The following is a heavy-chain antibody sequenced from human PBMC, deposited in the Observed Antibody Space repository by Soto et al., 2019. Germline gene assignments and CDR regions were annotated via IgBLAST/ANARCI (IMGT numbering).Heavy chain of an antibody. D-gene: IGHD5-18*01. Sequence: GGSLRLSCAASGFTFSSYEMNWVRQAPGKGLEWVSYISSSGSTIYYADSVKGRFTISRDNAKNSLYLQVNSLRAEDTAVYYCARDKGTAMVHSTLDIWGQGTMVTVSS. CDR2: ISSSGSTI. V-gene: IGHV3-48*03. CDR1: GFTFSSYE. J-gene: IGHJ3*02. CDR3: ARDKGTAMVHSTLDI.